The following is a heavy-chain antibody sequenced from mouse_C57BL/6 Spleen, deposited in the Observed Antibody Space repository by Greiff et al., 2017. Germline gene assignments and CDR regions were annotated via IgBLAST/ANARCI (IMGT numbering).Heavy chain of an antibody. V-gene: IGHV1-50*01. CDR1: GYTFTSYW. Sequence: QVQLQQPGAELVKPGASVKLSCKASGYTFTSYWMQWVKQRPGQGLEWIGEIDPSDSYTNYNQKFKGKATLTVDTSSSTAYMQLSSLTSEDAAVYYCARGEDYDAYWGQGTTLTVSS. CDR2: IDPSDSYT. D-gene: IGHD2-4*01. J-gene: IGHJ2*01. CDR3: ARGEDYDAY.